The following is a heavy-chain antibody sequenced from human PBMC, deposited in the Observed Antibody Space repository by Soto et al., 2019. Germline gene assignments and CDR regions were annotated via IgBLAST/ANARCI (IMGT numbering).Heavy chain of an antibody. J-gene: IGHJ4*02. CDR2: ISGSGVSI. D-gene: IGHD6-13*01. CDR1: GFIFTDYA. Sequence: QPGGSLRLSCAASGFIFTDYAMTWVRQAPGKGLEWVSVISGSGVSIYYTDSVRGRFTLSRDNSKNTLYLQMNSLRAEDTAIYYCARGYGSSSYFVAYWGQGIQVTVSS. V-gene: IGHV3-23*01. CDR3: ARGYGSSSYFVAY.